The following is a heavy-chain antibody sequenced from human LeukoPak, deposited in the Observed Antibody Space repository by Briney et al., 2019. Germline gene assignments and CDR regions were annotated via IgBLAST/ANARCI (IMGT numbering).Heavy chain of an antibody. V-gene: IGHV4-34*01. Sequence: SETLSLTCAVYGGSFSGYYWSWIRQPPGKGLEWIGEINQSGSTNYNPSLKSRVTISVDTSKNQFSLKLSSVTAADTAVYYCARVGLRYYYDSSGYSHWFDPWGQGTLVTVSS. J-gene: IGHJ5*02. CDR3: ARVGLRYYYDSSGYSHWFDP. CDR2: INQSGST. CDR1: GGSFSGYY. D-gene: IGHD3-22*01.